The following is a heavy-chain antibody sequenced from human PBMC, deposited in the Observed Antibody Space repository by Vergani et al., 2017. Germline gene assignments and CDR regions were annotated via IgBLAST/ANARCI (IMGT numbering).Heavy chain of an antibody. D-gene: IGHD1-1*01. CDR2: IIPIFGTA. CDR3: AGRERIEGYFDL. J-gene: IGHJ2*01. V-gene: IGHV1-69*01. CDR1: GGTFSSYA. Sequence: QVQLVQSGAEVKKPGSSVKVSCKASGGTFSSYAISWVRQAPGQGLEWMGGIIPIFGTANYAQKFQGLVTITADESTHTAYMELSSLRSEDTAGYYCAGRERIEGYFDLWGRGTLVTVSS.